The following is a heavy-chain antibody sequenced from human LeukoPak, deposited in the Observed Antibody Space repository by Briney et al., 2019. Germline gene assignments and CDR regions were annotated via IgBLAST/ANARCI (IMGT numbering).Heavy chain of an antibody. V-gene: IGHV1-69*04. CDR3: ARDSAHYFDY. CDR2: IIPIFGIA. CDR1: GGTFSSYA. J-gene: IGHJ4*02. Sequence: SVKVSCKASGGTFSSYAISWVRQAPGQGLEWMGRIIPIFGIANYAQKFQGRVTITADKSTSTAYMELSSLRSEDTAVYYCARDSAHYFDYWGQGTLVTVSP.